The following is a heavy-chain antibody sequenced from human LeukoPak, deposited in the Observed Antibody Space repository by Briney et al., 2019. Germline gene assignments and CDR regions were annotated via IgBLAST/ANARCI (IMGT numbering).Heavy chain of an antibody. J-gene: IGHJ6*03. V-gene: IGHV4-34*01. CDR1: GGSFSGYY. CDR3: ARAYFSGGSCYSHYYYNYMDV. Sequence: SETLSLTCAVYGGSFSGYYWSWIRQPPGKGLEWIGEINHSGSTNSNTSLKSWVTLSRDTSKKQFSLKVNSVTAADTAVYYCARAYFSGGSCYSHYYYNYMDVWGKGTTVTVSS. CDR2: INHSGST. D-gene: IGHD2-15*01.